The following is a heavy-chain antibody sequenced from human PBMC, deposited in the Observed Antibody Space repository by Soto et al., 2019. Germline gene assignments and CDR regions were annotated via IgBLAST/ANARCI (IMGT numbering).Heavy chain of an antibody. CDR3: ARGLRYFDWLPKKGAYYYYYYMDV. V-gene: IGHV3-33*01. J-gene: IGHJ6*03. Sequence: QVQLVESGGGVVQPGRSLRLSCAASGFTFSSYGMHWVRQAPGKGLEWVAVIWYDGSNKYYADSVKGRFTISRDNSKNTLYVQMNSLRAEDTAVYYCARGLRYFDWLPKKGAYYYYYYMDVWGKGTTVTVSS. D-gene: IGHD3-9*01. CDR1: GFTFSSYG. CDR2: IWYDGSNK.